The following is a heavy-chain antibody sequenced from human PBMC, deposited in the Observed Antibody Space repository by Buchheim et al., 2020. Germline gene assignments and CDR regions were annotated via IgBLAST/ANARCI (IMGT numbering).Heavy chain of an antibody. CDR2: ISGSGGST. J-gene: IGHJ5*02. CDR3: AKGRNSSGWRSQES. V-gene: IGHV3-23*01. D-gene: IGHD6-19*01. CDR1: GFTFSISA. Sequence: EVQLLESGGGLVQPGGSLRLSCAASGFTFSISAMSWVRQAPGKGLEWVSTISGSGGSTYYEDSVKGRVTISRDNSKKTLCLQMNSLRAEDTAVYYCAKGRNSSGWRSQESWGQGTL.